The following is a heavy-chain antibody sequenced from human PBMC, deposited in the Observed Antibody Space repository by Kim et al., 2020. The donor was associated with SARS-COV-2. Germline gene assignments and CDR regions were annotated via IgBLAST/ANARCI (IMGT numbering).Heavy chain of an antibody. D-gene: IGHD3-16*02. Sequence: SETLSLTCTVSGGSISSYDWSWIRQPPGKGLEWIGYIYYSGSTNYNPSLKSRVTISVDTSKNQFSLKLSSVTAAGTAVYYCARRALGDYVWGSYPPGAFDIWGQGTMVTVSS. J-gene: IGHJ3*02. V-gene: IGHV4-59*08. CDR3: ARRALGDYVWGSYPPGAFDI. CDR2: IYYSGST. CDR1: GGSISSYD.